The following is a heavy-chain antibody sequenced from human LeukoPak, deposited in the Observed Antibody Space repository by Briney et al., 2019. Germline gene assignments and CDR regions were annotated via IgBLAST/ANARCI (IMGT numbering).Heavy chain of an antibody. CDR1: GFTFSSYA. J-gene: IGHJ4*02. V-gene: IGHV3-23*01. CDR2: ISGSGGST. D-gene: IGHD6-13*01. CDR3: ARVARESSSWYYSDH. Sequence: GGSLRLSCAASGFTFSSYAMSWVRQAPGKGLEWVSAISGSGGSTYYADSVKGRFTISRDNSNNTVSLQMDSLRLEDTAEYYCARVARESSSWYYSDHWGQGALVIVSS.